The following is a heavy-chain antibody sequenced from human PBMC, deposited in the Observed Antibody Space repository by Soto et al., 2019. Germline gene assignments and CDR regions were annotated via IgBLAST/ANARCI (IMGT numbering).Heavy chain of an antibody. CDR2: IDSGGST. D-gene: IGHD3-10*01. CDR1: GFVVSGNY. J-gene: IGHJ6*02. Sequence: GSLNHSCAASGFVVSGNYINSVRQAPGKGLQWVSVIDSGGSTYYADSVKSRFTISRDNSKNTLYLQMNSLRVEDTAVYYCARDQFYGSASSNYIYYYYYGMDVWGQGTTVTVS. V-gene: IGHV3-53*01. CDR3: ARDQFYGSASSNYIYYYYYGMDV.